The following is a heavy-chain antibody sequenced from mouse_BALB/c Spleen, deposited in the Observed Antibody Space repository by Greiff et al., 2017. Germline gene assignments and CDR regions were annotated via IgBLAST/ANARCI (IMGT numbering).Heavy chain of an antibody. J-gene: IGHJ1*01. CDR2: ISNGGGST. D-gene: IGHD1-1*01. V-gene: IGHV5-12-2*01. CDR3: AKNYYGSSYGWYFDV. CDR1: GFTFSSYT. Sequence: EVMLVESGGGLVQPGGSLKLSCAASGFTFSSYTMSWVRQTPEKRLEWVAYISNGGGSTYYPDTVKGRFTLSRDNAKNTLYLQMSSLKSEDTAMYYCAKNYYGSSYGWYFDVWGAGTTVTVSS.